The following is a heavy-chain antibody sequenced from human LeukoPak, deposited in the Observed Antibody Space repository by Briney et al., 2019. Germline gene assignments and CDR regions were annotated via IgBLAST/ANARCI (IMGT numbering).Heavy chain of an antibody. Sequence: SETLSLTCTVSGGSISSGGYYWSWIRQPPGKGLEWIGYIYHSGSTYYNPSLKSRVTISVDRSKNQFSLKLSSVTAADMAVYYCARDPVAVAGPAEDVWGKGTTVTVSS. V-gene: IGHV4-30-2*01. CDR1: GGSISSGGYY. CDR2: IYHSGST. J-gene: IGHJ6*04. D-gene: IGHD6-19*01. CDR3: ARDPVAVAGPAEDV.